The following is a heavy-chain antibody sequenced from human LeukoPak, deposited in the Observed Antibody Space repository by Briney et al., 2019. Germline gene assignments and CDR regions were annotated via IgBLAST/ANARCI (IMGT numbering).Heavy chain of an antibody. D-gene: IGHD2-21*01. CDR2: YDPEDNKI. Sequence: ASVKVSCKVSGYSLSELFMHWVRQALGKGLEWMGGYDPEDNKIIYAQNFQGRVTMTEDTYTDTAYMEMSSLRSDDTAVYYCATEIGSRYFDDWGPGTLVTVSS. J-gene: IGHJ4*02. CDR3: ATEIGSRYFDD. CDR1: GYSLSELF. V-gene: IGHV1-24*01.